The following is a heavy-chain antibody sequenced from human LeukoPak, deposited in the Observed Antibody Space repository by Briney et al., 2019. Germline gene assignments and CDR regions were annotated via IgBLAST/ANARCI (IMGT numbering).Heavy chain of an antibody. CDR2: ISSNGGST. CDR3: GKGRAYYYYYYGMDV. CDR1: GFTFSSYA. J-gene: IGHJ6*02. V-gene: IGHV3-64D*09. Sequence: GGSLRLSCSASGFTFSSYAMHWVRQAPGKGLEYVSAISSNGGSTYYADSVKGRFTISRDNSKNTLYLQMSSLRAEDTAVYYCGKGRAYYYYYYGMDVWGQGTTVTVSS. D-gene: IGHD3-10*01.